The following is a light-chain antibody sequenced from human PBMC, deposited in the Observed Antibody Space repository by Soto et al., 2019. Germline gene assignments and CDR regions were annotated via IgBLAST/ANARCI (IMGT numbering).Light chain of an antibody. CDR1: QSISSW. V-gene: IGKV1-5*03. CDR2: KAS. Sequence: IQRTQSPSTLSASVGDRVTITCRASQSISSWLAWYQQKPGKAPKLLIYKASSLESGVPSRFSGSGSGTEFTLTISSLQPDDFAVYYCQQYNYWPPITVGPGTRLEIK. CDR3: QQYNYWPPIT. J-gene: IGKJ5*01.